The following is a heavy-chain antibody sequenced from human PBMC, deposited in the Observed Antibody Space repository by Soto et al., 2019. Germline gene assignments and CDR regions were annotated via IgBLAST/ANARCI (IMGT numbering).Heavy chain of an antibody. V-gene: IGHV4-59*08. CDR3: ARQGFGALHGLVDD. Sequence: QVPLQESGPGLVKPSETLSLSCTVSGGSISTYYWSWFRQTPGKGLEWIGYVHDSWGSNYNPSLKSRVAISLDTSKRQFSPKLSSVTATDTAVYYCARQGFGALHGLVDDWGQGTTVTVSS. J-gene: IGHJ6*02. CDR2: VHDSWGS. D-gene: IGHD3-10*01. CDR1: GGSISTYY.